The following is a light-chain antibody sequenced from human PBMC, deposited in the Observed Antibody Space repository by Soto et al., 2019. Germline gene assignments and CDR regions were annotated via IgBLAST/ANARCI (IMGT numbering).Light chain of an antibody. V-gene: IGLV2-8*01. CDR2: EIT. Sequence: ALTPPPSASASPGQSFTISCPGTSVDIGDYDYVSWYSQHTGKAPTLLIYEITKRPLGVPDRFAGSKSGNTACLTVSGLQAADEDDYYGTAYAGSNNPYVFGPGTQVTV. CDR1: SVDIGDYDY. J-gene: IGLJ1*01. CDR3: TAYAGSNNPYV.